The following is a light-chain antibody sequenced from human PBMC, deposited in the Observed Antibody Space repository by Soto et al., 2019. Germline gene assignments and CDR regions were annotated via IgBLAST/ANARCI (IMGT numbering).Light chain of an antibody. V-gene: IGKV3-15*01. Sequence: EILMTQSPATLSVSPGERATLSCRASQSVGSNLAWYQQKPGQAPRLLIYAASISASGFPARFSGGGSGTEFALTISSLQSEDFAVYVCQQYNNWPRTFGQGTKVEI. CDR3: QQYNNWPRT. J-gene: IGKJ1*01. CDR1: QSVGSN. CDR2: AAS.